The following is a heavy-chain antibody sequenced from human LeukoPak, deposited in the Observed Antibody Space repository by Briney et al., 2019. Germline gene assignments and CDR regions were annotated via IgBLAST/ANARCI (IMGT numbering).Heavy chain of an antibody. CDR3: DISIAVAGTDY. D-gene: IGHD6-19*01. CDR2: INPSGGST. J-gene: IGHJ4*02. V-gene: IGHV1-46*03. CDR1: GYTFTSYY. Sequence: ASVKVSCKASGYTFTSYYMHWVRQAPGQGLEWMGIINPSGGSTSYAQKFQGRVTMTRDMSTSTVYMELSSLRSEDTAVYYCDISIAVAGTDYWGQGTLVTVSS.